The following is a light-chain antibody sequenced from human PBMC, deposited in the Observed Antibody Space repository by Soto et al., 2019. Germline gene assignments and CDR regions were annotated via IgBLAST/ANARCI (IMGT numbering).Light chain of an antibody. CDR1: SSNIGTSS. Sequence: QSVLTQPHSASGTPGQRVTISCSGSSSNIGTSSVHWFQQLPGTAPKLLISTTNQRPSGVPERFSGSKSGTSASLAISGLQFEDEADYYGAAWDDSLNGHVSGPGTKVTVL. J-gene: IGLJ1*01. V-gene: IGLV1-44*01. CDR3: AAWDDSLNGHV. CDR2: TTN.